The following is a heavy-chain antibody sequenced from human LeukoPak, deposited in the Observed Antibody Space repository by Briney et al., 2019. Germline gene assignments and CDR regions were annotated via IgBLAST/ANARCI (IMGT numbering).Heavy chain of an antibody. V-gene: IGHV4-30-4*08. CDR3: ARERAVAGRLDY. J-gene: IGHJ4*02. CDR2: IYYSGST. Sequence: SETLSLTCTVSGGSISSGDYYWSWIRQPQGKGLEWIGYIYYSGSTYYNPSLKSRVTISVDTSKNQFSLKLSSVTAADTAVYYCARERAVAGRLDYWGQGTLVTVSS. CDR1: GGSISSGDYY. D-gene: IGHD6-19*01.